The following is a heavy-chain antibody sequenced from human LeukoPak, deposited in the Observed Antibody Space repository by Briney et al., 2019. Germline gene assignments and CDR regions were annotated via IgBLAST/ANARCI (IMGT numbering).Heavy chain of an antibody. J-gene: IGHJ6*03. CDR3: ARVSVGYDSDYYYYYMDV. CDR1: GYTFTSYG. V-gene: IGHV1-18*01. Sequence: GASVKVSCKASGYTFTSYGISWVRQAPGQGLEWMGWISAYNGKTNYAQKLQGRVTMTTDTSTSTAYMELRSLRSDDTAVYYCARVSVGYDSDYYYYYMDVWGKGTTVTISS. D-gene: IGHD5-12*01. CDR2: ISAYNGKT.